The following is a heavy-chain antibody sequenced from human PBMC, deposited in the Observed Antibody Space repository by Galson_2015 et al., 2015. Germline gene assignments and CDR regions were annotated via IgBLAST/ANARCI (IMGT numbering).Heavy chain of an antibody. D-gene: IGHD2-15*01. CDR3: AKDCSGGTCYSGFDF. V-gene: IGHV3-23*01. CDR1: GFTFRKYA. CDR2: IGGSSDGT. J-gene: IGHJ4*02. Sequence: SLRLSCAASGFTFRKYAMSWVRQAPGKGLEWVSTIGGSSDGTYYADSVKGRFTISRDNSKNTLYLQMNSQRAEDTAVYYCAKDCSGGTCYSGFDFWGQGTLVTVSS.